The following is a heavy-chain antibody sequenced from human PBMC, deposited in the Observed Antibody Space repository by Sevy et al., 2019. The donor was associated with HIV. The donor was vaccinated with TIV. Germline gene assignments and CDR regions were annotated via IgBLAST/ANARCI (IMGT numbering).Heavy chain of an antibody. V-gene: IGHV1-69*13. CDR2: IIPIFGTA. J-gene: IGHJ6*02. Sequence: ASVKVSCKASGGTFSSYAISWVRQAPGQGLEWMGGIIPIFGTANYAQKFQGRVTITADESTSTAYMELSSLRSEDTVVYYCARESYYYDSSGYFYYYYGMDVWGQGTTVTVSS. CDR3: ARESYYYDSSGYFYYYYGMDV. CDR1: GGTFSSYA. D-gene: IGHD3-22*01.